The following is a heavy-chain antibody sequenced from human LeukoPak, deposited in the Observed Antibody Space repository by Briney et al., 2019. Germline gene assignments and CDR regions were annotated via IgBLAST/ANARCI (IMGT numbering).Heavy chain of an antibody. Sequence: SETLSLTRTVSGDSISSSSYYWGWIRQPPWNGLECIVSIYYSGSTYYNPSLKSRVTISVDTSKNQFSLKLSSVTAADTAVYYCARHVWYDSSGYYGYFQHWGQGTLVTVSS. CDR1: GDSISSSSYY. CDR3: ARHVWYDSSGYYGYFQH. D-gene: IGHD3-22*01. CDR2: IYYSGST. V-gene: IGHV4-39*01. J-gene: IGHJ1*01.